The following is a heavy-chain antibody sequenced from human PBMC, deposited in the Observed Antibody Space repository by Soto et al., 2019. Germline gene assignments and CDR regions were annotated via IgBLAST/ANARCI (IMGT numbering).Heavy chain of an antibody. V-gene: IGHV3-11*01. D-gene: IGHD3-10*01. CDR1: GFTFSDYY. CDR3: ARSGDGANYCYDMGV. CDR2: ISHSGSSM. Sequence: GGSLRLSCAASGFTFSDYYMSWIRQAPGKGLEWVSYISHSGSSMDYEDSVKGRFTISRGNAKNSLYLQMNSLRADDTAVYYCARSGDGANYCYDMGVWGQGTTVTVSS. J-gene: IGHJ6*01.